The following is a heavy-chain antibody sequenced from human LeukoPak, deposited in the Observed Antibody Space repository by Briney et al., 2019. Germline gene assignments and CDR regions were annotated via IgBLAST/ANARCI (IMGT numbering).Heavy chain of an antibody. CDR3: ARDPGWPDGSGSTYYYYYMDV. D-gene: IGHD3-10*01. Sequence: GASVKVSCKASGYTFTGYYMHWVRQAPGQGLEWMGWINPNSGGTNYAQKFQGRVTMTRDTSISTAYMELSRLRSDDTAVYYCARDPGWPDGSGSTYYYYYMDVWGEGTTVTISS. CDR2: INPNSGGT. J-gene: IGHJ6*03. V-gene: IGHV1-2*02. CDR1: GYTFTGYY.